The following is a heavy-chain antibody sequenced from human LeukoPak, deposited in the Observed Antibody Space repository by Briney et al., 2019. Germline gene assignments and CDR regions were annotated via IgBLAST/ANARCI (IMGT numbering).Heavy chain of an antibody. CDR3: ARSDQRWLYSDY. CDR1: GGSVSSGSYC. Sequence: KPSETLSLTCTVSGGSVSSGSYCWSWIRQPSGKGLEWIGYIYYSGSTNYNPSLKSRVTISVDTSKNQFSLKLSSVTAADTAVYYCARSDQRWLYSDYWGQGTLVTVSS. J-gene: IGHJ4*02. CDR2: IYYSGST. D-gene: IGHD5-24*01. V-gene: IGHV4-61*01.